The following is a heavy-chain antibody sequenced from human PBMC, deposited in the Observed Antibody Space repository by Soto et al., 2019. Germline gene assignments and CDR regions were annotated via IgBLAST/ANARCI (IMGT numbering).Heavy chain of an antibody. J-gene: IGHJ4*02. CDR2: IKSEADGGTT. CDR3: TTTQKWLRFAFGY. D-gene: IGHD5-12*01. CDR1: GFTFSYAW. V-gene: IGHV3-15*05. Sequence: EVQLVESGGGLVEPGGSLRLSCAASGFTFSYAWMAWVRQAPGKGLEWVGRIKSEADGGTTDYAAPVKGRFTISRDDSENTLYLQMNSMKTDDSAVYYCTTTQKWLRFAFGYWGQGTLVTVSS.